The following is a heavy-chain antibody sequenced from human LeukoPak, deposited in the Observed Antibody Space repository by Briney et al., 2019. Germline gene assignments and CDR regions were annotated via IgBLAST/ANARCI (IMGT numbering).Heavy chain of an antibody. Sequence: SETLSLTCAVYGGSFSGYYWSWIRQPPGKGLEWIGEINHSGSTNYNPSLKSRVTISVDTSKNQFSLKLSSVTAADTAVCYCARPRPYCSSTSCYFDYWGQGTLVTVSS. CDR3: ARPRPYCSSTSCYFDY. CDR2: INHSGST. V-gene: IGHV4-34*01. D-gene: IGHD2-2*01. CDR1: GGSFSGYY. J-gene: IGHJ4*02.